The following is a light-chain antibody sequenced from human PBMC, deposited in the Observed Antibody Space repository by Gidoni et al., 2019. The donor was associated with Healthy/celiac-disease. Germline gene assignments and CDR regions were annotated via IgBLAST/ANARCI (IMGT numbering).Light chain of an antibody. CDR1: QIVSSY. J-gene: IGKJ4*01. V-gene: IGKV3-11*01. CDR2: DAS. Sequence: EIVLTQSPATLSLSPGERATLSCRASQIVSSYFAWYQQKPGQAPRLLIYDASNRATGIPARFSGSGSGTDFTLTISSLEPEDFAVYYCQQRSNWPLTFGGGTKVEIK. CDR3: QQRSNWPLT.